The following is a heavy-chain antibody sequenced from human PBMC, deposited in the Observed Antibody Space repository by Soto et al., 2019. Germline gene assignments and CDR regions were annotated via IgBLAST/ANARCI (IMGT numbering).Heavy chain of an antibody. J-gene: IGHJ6*02. Sequence: PSETLSLTCAVSGGSISSGGYSWSWIRQPPGKGLEWIGYIYHSGSTYYSPSLKSRVTISVDRSKNQFSLKLSSVTAADTAVYYCARRRGFPYYYGMDVWGQGTTVTVSS. D-gene: IGHD5-12*01. CDR3: ARRRGFPYYYGMDV. V-gene: IGHV4-30-2*01. CDR2: IYHSGST. CDR1: GGSISSGGYS.